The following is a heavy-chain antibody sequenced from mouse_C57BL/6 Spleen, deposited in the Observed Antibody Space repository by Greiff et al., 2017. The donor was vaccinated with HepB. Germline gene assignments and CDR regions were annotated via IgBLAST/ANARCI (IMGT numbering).Heavy chain of an antibody. J-gene: IGHJ2*01. CDR3: ARWGDEGFDY. CDR2: ISYSGST. CDR1: GYSITSDY. V-gene: IGHV3-8*01. D-gene: IGHD3-3*01. Sequence: EVQLQESGPGLAKPSQTLSLTCSVTGYSITSDYWNWLRKFPGKKLEYMGYISYSGSTYYNPSLKSRISITRDTSKNQYYLQLNSVTTEDTATYYCARWGDEGFDYWGQGTTLTVSS.